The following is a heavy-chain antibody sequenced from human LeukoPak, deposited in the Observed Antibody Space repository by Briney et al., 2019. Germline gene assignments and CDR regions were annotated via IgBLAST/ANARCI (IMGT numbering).Heavy chain of an antibody. J-gene: IGHJ3*02. V-gene: IGHV1-46*01. D-gene: IGHD2-15*01. CDR2: INPSGGST. Sequence: ASVKVSCKASGYTFTSYYMHWVRQAPGQGLEWMGIINPSGGSTSYAQKFQGRVTMTRDMSTSTVYMELSSLRSEVTAVYYCARGGYCSGNSCYSAAFDIWGQGTMVTVSS. CDR3: ARGGYCSGNSCYSAAFDI. CDR1: GYTFTSYY.